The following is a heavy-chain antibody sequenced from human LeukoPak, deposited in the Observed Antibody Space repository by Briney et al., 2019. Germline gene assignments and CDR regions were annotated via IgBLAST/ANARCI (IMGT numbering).Heavy chain of an antibody. CDR3: TNWGFLFDNDY. CDR2: ISSNGGST. V-gene: IGHV3-64*01. D-gene: IGHD7-27*01. J-gene: IGHJ4*02. Sequence: WGSLSLSCAASGCTFSSSAMHWVCQAPGKGLEFVSAISSNGGSTYYANSVKGRFTISRDNSKNSLYVPNCPACAYERAVYSGTNWGFLFDNDYWGQGALVTVSS. CDR1: GCTFSSSA.